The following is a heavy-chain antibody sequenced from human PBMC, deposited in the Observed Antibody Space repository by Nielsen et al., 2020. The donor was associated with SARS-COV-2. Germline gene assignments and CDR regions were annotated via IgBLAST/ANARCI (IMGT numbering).Heavy chain of an antibody. CDR3: ARASIAVAGSKFYYYYYYGMDV. D-gene: IGHD6-19*01. J-gene: IGHJ6*02. V-gene: IGHV3-23*01. Sequence: GGSLRLSCAASGFTFSSYAMSWVRQAPGKGLEWVSAISGSGGSTYYADSVKGRFTISRDNSKNTLYLQMNSLRAEDTAVYYCARASIAVAGSKFYYYYYYGMDVWGQGTTVTVSS. CDR2: ISGSGGST. CDR1: GFTFSSYA.